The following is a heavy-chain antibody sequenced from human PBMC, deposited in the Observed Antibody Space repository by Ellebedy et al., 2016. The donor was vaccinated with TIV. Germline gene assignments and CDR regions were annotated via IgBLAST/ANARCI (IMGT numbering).Heavy chain of an antibody. V-gene: IGHV4-34*01. CDR1: GGSFSGYY. CDR3: ARARGSGESAAIRWFDY. D-gene: IGHD2-2*01. Sequence: SETLSLTXAVYGGSFSGYYWSWIRQPPGKGLEWIGEINHSGSTNYNPSLKSRVTISVDTSKNQFSLKLSSVTAADTAVYYCARARGSGESAAIRWFDYWGQGTLVTVSS. J-gene: IGHJ4*02. CDR2: INHSGST.